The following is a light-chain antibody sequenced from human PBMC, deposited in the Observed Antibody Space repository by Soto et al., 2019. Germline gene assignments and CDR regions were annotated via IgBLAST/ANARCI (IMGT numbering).Light chain of an antibody. CDR2: GVS. CDR3: QHYGSSRT. Sequence: EIVLTQSPSTLSLSPGERATLSCRASQSVSSTYLAWYQQKPGQAPRVLMYGVSTRATGIPDRFSGSGSGTDFTLTISRLEPEDFAVYYCQHYGSSRTFGQGTKVEIK. CDR1: QSVSSTY. J-gene: IGKJ1*01. V-gene: IGKV3-20*01.